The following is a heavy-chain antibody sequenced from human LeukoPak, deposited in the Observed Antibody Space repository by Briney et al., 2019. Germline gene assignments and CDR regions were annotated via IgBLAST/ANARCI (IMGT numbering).Heavy chain of an antibody. CDR3: ARDKVAPRFDY. J-gene: IGHJ4*02. Sequence: SETLSLTCTVSGNSISSGDNYWSWIRQPAGKGLEWIGRIYTSGSTNYNPSLKSRVTISVDTSKNQFSLKLSSVTAADTAVYYCARDKVAPRFDYWGQGTLVTVSS. V-gene: IGHV4-61*02. CDR1: GNSISSGDNY. CDR2: IYTSGST. D-gene: IGHD5-12*01.